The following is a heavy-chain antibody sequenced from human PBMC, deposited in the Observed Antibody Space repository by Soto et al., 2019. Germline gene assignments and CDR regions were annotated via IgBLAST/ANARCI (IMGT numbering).Heavy chain of an antibody. CDR1: GFTFGIYW. D-gene: IGHD2-8*02. Sequence: EVQLVESGGDLVQPGGSLRLSCAASGFTFGIYWMQWVRQVPGEGLVWVSRVNTDESMTNYADSVKGRFTISRYNARNTLYLEMNNLSVEDSALYYCSIPRRSWSPFDAFDGWGQGTLVTVSP. CDR2: VNTDESMT. V-gene: IGHV3-74*01. CDR3: SIPRRSWSPFDAFDG. J-gene: IGHJ3*01.